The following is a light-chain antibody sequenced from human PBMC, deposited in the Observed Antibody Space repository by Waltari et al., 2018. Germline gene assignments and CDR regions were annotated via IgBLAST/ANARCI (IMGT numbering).Light chain of an antibody. Sequence: YELTQPPSVSVSPGQTASITCSGDNLEDKFVCWYQQKAGQSPVLVIHQDSRRSSGIPERFSGSSSGNTATLTVSGTQAMDEADYYCQAWDSSTDVVFGGGTRLTVL. J-gene: IGLJ2*01. CDR1: NLEDKF. V-gene: IGLV3-1*01. CDR2: QDS. CDR3: QAWDSSTDVV.